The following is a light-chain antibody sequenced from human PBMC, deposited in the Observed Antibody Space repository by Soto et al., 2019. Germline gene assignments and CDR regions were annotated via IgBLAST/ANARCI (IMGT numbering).Light chain of an antibody. Sequence: EIVMTQSPATLSVSPGERATVSCRARKSVSSNLAWYQQKPGQAPRLLIYGASTRATGIPARFSGSGSGTEFTLTIGSLQSEDFAVYYCQQYNNWPRTFGQGTKLEIK. CDR1: KSVSSN. CDR2: GAS. CDR3: QQYNNWPRT. V-gene: IGKV3-15*01. J-gene: IGKJ2*01.